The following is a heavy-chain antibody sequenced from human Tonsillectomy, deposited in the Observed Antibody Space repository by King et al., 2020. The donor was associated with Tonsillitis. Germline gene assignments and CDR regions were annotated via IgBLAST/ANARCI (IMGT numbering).Heavy chain of an antibody. CDR3: AKALYGAVAGNFDY. CDR2: IYSGGSST. CDR1: GFTFSSYA. Sequence: VQLVESGGGLVQPGGSLRLSCAASGFTFSSYAMSWVRQAPGKGLEWVSVIYSGGSSTYYADSVKGRFTISRDNSKNTLYLQMNSLRAEDTAVYYCAKALYGAVAGNFDYWGQGTLVTVSS. J-gene: IGHJ4*02. D-gene: IGHD6-19*01. V-gene: IGHV3-23*03.